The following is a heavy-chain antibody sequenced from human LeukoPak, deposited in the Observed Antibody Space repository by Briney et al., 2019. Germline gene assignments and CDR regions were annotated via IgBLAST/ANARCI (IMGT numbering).Heavy chain of an antibody. CDR3: AREDWNAAFDP. CDR1: GGSVSSGSYY. Sequence: SETLSLTCTVSGGSVSSGSYYWSWIRQPPGKGLEWIGYIYYSGSPNYNPSLKSRVTISVDTSKNQFSLKLSSVTAADTAVYYCAREDWNAAFDPWGQGTLVTVSS. CDR2: IYYSGSP. D-gene: IGHD1-1*01. V-gene: IGHV4-61*01. J-gene: IGHJ5*02.